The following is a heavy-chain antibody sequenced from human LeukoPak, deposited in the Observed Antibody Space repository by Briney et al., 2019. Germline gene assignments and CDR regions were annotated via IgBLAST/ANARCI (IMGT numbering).Heavy chain of an antibody. D-gene: IGHD1-26*01. CDR2: INSDGSST. V-gene: IGHV3-74*01. CDR3: VRGDSGSYYY. J-gene: IGHJ4*02. Sequence: PGGSLRLSCAASGFTFSSYWMHWVRQAPGKGLVWVSRINSDGSSTSYADSVKGRFTISRDNAKDTLYLQMNSLRAEDTSVYYCVRGDSGSYYYWGQGTLVTVSS. CDR1: GFTFSSYW.